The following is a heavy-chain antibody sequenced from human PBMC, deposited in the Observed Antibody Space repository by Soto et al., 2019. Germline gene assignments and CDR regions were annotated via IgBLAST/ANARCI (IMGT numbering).Heavy chain of an antibody. Sequence: EVQLLESGGGLVQPGGSLRLSCAASGFTFSTYAMNWVRQAPGNGLEWVSAISGSGGSIHYADSVKGRFTISRDNSKNTLYLQMNSLRDEDTAVYHCVKGYWKGDVWGQGITVPVSS. J-gene: IGHJ6*02. CDR1: GFTFSTYA. CDR2: ISGSGGSI. D-gene: IGHD1-1*01. V-gene: IGHV3-23*01. CDR3: VKGYWKGDV.